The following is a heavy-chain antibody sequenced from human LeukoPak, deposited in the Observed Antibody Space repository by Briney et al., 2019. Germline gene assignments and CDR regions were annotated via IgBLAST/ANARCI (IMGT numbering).Heavy chain of an antibody. CDR3: AGAAGWALGQ. CDR1: GLTFDDYG. V-gene: IGHV3-20*04. CDR2: INWNGGST. D-gene: IGHD4/OR15-4a*01. J-gene: IGHJ1*01. Sequence: PGGCLRLSCAAYGLTFDDYGMSSVRQAPGKGLEWVSGINWNGGSTGYADSVKGRFTISRDNAKNSLYLPMNSLRAVCAALYYCAGAAGWALGQWGQGTLVTVSS.